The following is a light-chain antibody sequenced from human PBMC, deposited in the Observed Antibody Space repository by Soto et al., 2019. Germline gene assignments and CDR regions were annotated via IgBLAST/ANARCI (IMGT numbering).Light chain of an antibody. CDR1: QGVSSN. CDR2: GAS. J-gene: IGKJ4*01. CDR3: QQYHNWPPLT. Sequence: IVMTQSRATLSVSPGERATLSCRASQGVSSNLAWYQQKPGQAPRHLIYGASTRATGIPARFSGSGSGTEFALTISSLQSEDFAVHYCQQYHNWPPLTFGGGTKVEIK. V-gene: IGKV3-15*01.